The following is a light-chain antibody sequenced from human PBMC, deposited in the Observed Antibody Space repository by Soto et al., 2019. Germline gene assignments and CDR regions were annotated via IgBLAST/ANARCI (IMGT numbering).Light chain of an antibody. CDR2: DVN. J-gene: IGLJ1*01. CDR1: SSVVGGYTY. CDR3: TSYTSSSTLYV. Sequence: QSALTQPASVSGSPGQSITISCTGISSVVGGYTYFSWYQQHPGKAPKLMIYDVNNRPSGVSDRFSGSKSGSTASLTISGLQAEDEADYYCTSYTSSSTLYVFGTGTKVTVL. V-gene: IGLV2-14*01.